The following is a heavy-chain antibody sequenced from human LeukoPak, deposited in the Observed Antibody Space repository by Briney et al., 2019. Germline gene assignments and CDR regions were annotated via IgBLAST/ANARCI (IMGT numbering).Heavy chain of an antibody. V-gene: IGHV3-23*01. J-gene: IGHJ4*02. CDR3: AKRRGLTQPIDY. CDR2: ISGSAGST. Sequence: GGSLRLSCAASGFTFNSYAMTWVRQAPGRGLEWVSTISGSAGSTYYADSVKGQFTISRDNSKNTLYLQMNSLRAEDTAVYYCAKRRGLTQPIDYWGQGTLVTVSS. CDR1: GFTFNSYA. D-gene: IGHD3-10*01.